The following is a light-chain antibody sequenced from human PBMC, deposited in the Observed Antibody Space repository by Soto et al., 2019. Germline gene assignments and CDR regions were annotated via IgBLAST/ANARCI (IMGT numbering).Light chain of an antibody. Sequence: EIVMTQSPAPLSVSPGERATLSCRASQSVSSNLAWYQQTPGQAPRLLIYGASTRATGIPARFSGSGSGTEFTLTISSLQSEDFAVDYCQQYNNWPQTFGQGTKVEIK. CDR1: QSVSSN. V-gene: IGKV3-15*01. CDR3: QQYNNWPQT. J-gene: IGKJ1*01. CDR2: GAS.